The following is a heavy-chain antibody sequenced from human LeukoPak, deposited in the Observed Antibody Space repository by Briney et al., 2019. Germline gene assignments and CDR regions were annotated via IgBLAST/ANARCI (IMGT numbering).Heavy chain of an antibody. Sequence: GGSLRLSCAASGFTFSSYAMSWVRQAPGKGLEWVSAISGSGGSTYYADSVKGRFTISRDNSKNTLYLQMNSLRAEDTAVYYCAKDIEYSRSWYCAFDIWGQGTMVTVSS. J-gene: IGHJ3*02. CDR1: GFTFSSYA. CDR3: AKDIEYSRSWYCAFDI. CDR2: ISGSGGST. D-gene: IGHD6-13*01. V-gene: IGHV3-23*01.